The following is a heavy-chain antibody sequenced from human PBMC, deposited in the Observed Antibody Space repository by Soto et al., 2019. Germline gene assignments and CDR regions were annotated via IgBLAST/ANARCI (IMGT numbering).Heavy chain of an antibody. CDR2: ISNTGIRT. Sequence: GRSLRLSCAASGFTYSSYAMIWVRQAPGKGLEWVSAISNTGIRTYYAASMEGRFSISRDNSKSTLNLQMNSLRVEDTAVYYCATRPNTAMAPPFDYWGQGTLVTVSS. V-gene: IGHV3-23*01. J-gene: IGHJ4*02. D-gene: IGHD5-18*01. CDR1: GFTYSSYA. CDR3: ATRPNTAMAPPFDY.